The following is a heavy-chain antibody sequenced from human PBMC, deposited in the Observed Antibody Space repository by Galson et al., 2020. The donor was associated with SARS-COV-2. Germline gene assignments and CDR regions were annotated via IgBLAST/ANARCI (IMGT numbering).Heavy chain of an antibody. CDR3: ARGLDGGGGYWCFDL. Sequence: SETLSLTCAVYGGSFSGYYWSWIRRPPGTGLEWIGEIDHSGSTNYNPSLKSRVTISVDTSKNQFSLKLSSVTAADTAVYYCARGLDGGGGYWCFDLWGRGTLVTVSS. CDR2: IDHSGST. V-gene: IGHV4-34*01. D-gene: IGHD2-15*01. CDR1: GGSFSGYY. J-gene: IGHJ2*01.